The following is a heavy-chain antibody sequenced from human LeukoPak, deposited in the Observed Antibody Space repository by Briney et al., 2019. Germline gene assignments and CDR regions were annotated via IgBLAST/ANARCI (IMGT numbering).Heavy chain of an antibody. CDR2: ITPIFGTA. V-gene: IGHV1-69*01. J-gene: IGHJ4*02. CDR1: GGTLSNFA. CDR3: ASEEAEIAAVGKAPLYCFEY. D-gene: IGHD6-13*01. Sequence: GSSVKVSCKACGGTLSNFAISWVRQAPGQGLEWMGGITPIFGTANYAQKFQGRVTITADESTYTAYMDLSSLTSEDTAVYYCASEEAEIAAVGKAPLYCFEYWGQGTLVTVSS.